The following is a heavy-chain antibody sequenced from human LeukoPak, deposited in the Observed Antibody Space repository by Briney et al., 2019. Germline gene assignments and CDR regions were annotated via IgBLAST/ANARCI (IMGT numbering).Heavy chain of an antibody. CDR1: GYTLTELS. CDR3: ATQSSYGSGYFIVV. Sequence: ASVKVSCKVSGYTLTELSMHWVRLPPGKGLEWMGGFDPEDGETIYAQKFQGRVTMTEDTSTDTAYMELSSLRSEDTAVYYCATQSSYGSGYFIVVWGEGTTVTVSS. D-gene: IGHD3-10*01. V-gene: IGHV1-24*01. CDR2: FDPEDGET. J-gene: IGHJ6*03.